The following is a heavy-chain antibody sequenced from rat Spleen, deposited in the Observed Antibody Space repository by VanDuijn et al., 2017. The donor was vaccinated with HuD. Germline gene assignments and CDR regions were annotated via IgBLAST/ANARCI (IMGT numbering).Heavy chain of an antibody. Sequence: EVQLVESDGGLVQPGRSLKLSCAASGFTFSDYYMAWVRQAPTKGLEWVATISYDGSNSFYRDSVKGRFTISRDNAKSTLYLQMDSLRSEDTATYYCARHEIHTMGITDWFAYWGQGTLVTVSS. D-gene: IGHD1-9*01. CDR3: ARHEIHTMGITDWFAY. CDR2: ISYDGSNS. J-gene: IGHJ3*01. CDR1: GFTFSDYY. V-gene: IGHV5-7*01.